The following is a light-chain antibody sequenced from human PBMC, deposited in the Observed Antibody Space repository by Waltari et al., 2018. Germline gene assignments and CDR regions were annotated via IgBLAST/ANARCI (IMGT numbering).Light chain of an antibody. Sequence: EIVLTQSPLSLPVTPGEPASISCRSSQSLLYSNGYNYLDWYLQKPGQSPQLLIYLGSNRASGVPDRFSGSGSGTDFTLKITRVEAEDVGDYYCMQALQTPLTFGGGTKVEIK. V-gene: IGKV2-28*01. CDR1: QSLLYSNGYNY. CDR3: MQALQTPLT. J-gene: IGKJ4*01. CDR2: LGS.